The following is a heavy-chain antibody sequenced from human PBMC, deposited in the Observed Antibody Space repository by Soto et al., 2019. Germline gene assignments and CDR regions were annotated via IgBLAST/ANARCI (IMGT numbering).Heavy chain of an antibody. CDR1: GGTFSSYA. Sequence: QVQLVQSGAEVKKPGSSVKVSCKASGGTFSSYAINWVRQAPGQGLEWMGGFIPIFGTADYAQKFQGRVTITADESTSTDYMELSSLRSEDTAVYYFASRITASPNYYSGMDVWCQGTTVTVSS. D-gene: IGHD1-20*01. J-gene: IGHJ6*02. V-gene: IGHV1-69*12. CDR3: ASRITASPNYYSGMDV. CDR2: FIPIFGTA.